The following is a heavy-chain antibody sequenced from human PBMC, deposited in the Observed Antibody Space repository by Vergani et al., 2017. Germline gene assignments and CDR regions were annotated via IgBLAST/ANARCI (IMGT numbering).Heavy chain of an antibody. V-gene: IGHV3-23*01. CDR2: ISGSGGST. J-gene: IGHJ3*02. CDR3: AKDQSYCSSTSCDAFDI. CDR1: GFTFSSYA. D-gene: IGHD2-2*01. Sequence: EVQLLESGGGLVQPGGSLRLSCAASGFTFSSYAMSWVRQAPGKGLEWVSAISGSGGSTYYADSVKGRFTISRDNSKNTLYLQMNSLRAEDTAVYYCAKDQSYCSSTSCDAFDIWGQGIMVTVSS.